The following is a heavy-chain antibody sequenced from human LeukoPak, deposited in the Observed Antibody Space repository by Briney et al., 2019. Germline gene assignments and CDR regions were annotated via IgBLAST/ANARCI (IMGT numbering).Heavy chain of an antibody. CDR2: IYYSGRT. J-gene: IGHJ5*02. Sequence: PSETLSLTCSASGGSISRSSYNWGWIRQPPGKGLEWIGGIYYSGRTYYNPSLKSRVTISVDTSKNQFSLKLSSVTAADTAVYYCARIITYYDFSCWFDPWGQGTLVTVSS. V-gene: IGHV4-39*01. D-gene: IGHD3-3*01. CDR3: ARIITYYDFSCWFDP. CDR1: GGSISRSSYN.